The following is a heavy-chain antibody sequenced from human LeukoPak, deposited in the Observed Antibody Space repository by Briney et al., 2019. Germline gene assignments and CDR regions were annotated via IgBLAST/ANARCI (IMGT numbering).Heavy chain of an antibody. CDR3: ARAPIVVVPAAMGGLFDY. CDR1: GGTFSSYA. Sequence: ASVKVSCTASGGTFSSYAISWARQAPGQGLEWMGGIIPIFGTANYAQKFQGRVTITTDEYTSTAYMELSSLRSEDTAVYYCARAPIVVVPAAMGGLFDYWGQGTLVTVSS. V-gene: IGHV1-69*05. J-gene: IGHJ4*02. CDR2: IIPIFGTA. D-gene: IGHD2-2*01.